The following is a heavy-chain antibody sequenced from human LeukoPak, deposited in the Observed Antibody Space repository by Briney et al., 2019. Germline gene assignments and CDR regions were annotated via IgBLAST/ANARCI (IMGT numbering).Heavy chain of an antibody. J-gene: IGHJ3*02. CDR2: ISRSSSYI. CDR3: ARDSEWELLWQAFDI. V-gene: IGHV3-21*04. CDR1: GFTFSNYN. D-gene: IGHD1-26*01. Sequence: PGGSLRLSCAASGFTFSNYNMNWVRQAPGKGLEWVSFISRSSSYIYYADSVKGRFTISRDNAKNSLYLQMNSLRAEDTAVYYCARDSEWELLWQAFDIWGQGTMVTVSS.